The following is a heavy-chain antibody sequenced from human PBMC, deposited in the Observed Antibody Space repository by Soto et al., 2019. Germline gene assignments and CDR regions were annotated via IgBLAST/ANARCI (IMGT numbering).Heavy chain of an antibody. D-gene: IGHD3-3*01. CDR2: ISSSSSTI. CDR3: ASTYYDFWSGHPPNDY. V-gene: IGHV3-48*01. Sequence: GGSLRLSCAASGFTFSSYSMNWVRQAPGKGLEWVSYISSSSSTIYYADSVKGRFTISRDNAKNSLYLQMNSLRAEDTAVYYCASTYYDFWSGHPPNDYWGQGTLVTVSS. J-gene: IGHJ4*02. CDR1: GFTFSSYS.